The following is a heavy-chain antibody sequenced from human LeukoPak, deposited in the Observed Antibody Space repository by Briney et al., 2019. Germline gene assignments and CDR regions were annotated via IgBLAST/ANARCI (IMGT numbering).Heavy chain of an antibody. CDR3: ARLPEYYYDSSGSYNWFDP. J-gene: IGHJ5*02. V-gene: IGHV5-51*01. CDR2: IYPGDSDT. D-gene: IGHD3-22*01. Sequence: GESLQISCKGSGYSFTSYWIGWVRQIPGKGLEWMGIIYPGDSDTRYSPSFQGQVTISADKSISTAYLQWSSLKASATAMYYCARLPEYYYDSSGSYNWFDPWGQGTLVTVSS. CDR1: GYSFTSYW.